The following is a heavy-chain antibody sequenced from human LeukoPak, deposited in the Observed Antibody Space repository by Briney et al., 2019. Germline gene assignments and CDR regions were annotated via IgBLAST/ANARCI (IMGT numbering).Heavy chain of an antibody. Sequence: SETLSLTCAVYGGSFSGYYWSWIRQPPGKGLEWIGEINHSGSTNYNPSLKSRVTISVDTSKNQFSLKPSSVTAADTAVYYCARRNVDCSSTSCYDYFDYWGQGTLVTVSS. J-gene: IGHJ4*02. CDR1: GGSFSGYY. D-gene: IGHD2-2*01. V-gene: IGHV4-34*01. CDR2: INHSGST. CDR3: ARRNVDCSSTSCYDYFDY.